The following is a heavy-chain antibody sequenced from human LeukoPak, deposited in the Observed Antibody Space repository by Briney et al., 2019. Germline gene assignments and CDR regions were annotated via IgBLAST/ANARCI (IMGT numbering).Heavy chain of an antibody. CDR3: ARVPLDAFDI. V-gene: IGHV4-38-2*02. Sequence: SETLSLTCTVSGGSISSYYWGWIRQPPGKGLEWIGSIYHSGSTYYNPSLKSRVTISVDTSKNQFSLKLSSVTAADTAVYYCARVPLDAFDIWGQGTMVTVSS. CDR1: GGSISSYY. J-gene: IGHJ3*02. CDR2: IYHSGST.